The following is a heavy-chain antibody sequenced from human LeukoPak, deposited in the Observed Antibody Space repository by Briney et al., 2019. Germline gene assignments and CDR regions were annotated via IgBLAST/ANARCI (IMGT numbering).Heavy chain of an antibody. CDR1: GFTFSSYG. D-gene: IGHD2-2*01. Sequence: PGGSLRLSCAASGFTFSSYGMHWVRQAPGKGLEWVAFIRYDGSNKYYADSVKGRFTISRDNSKNTLYLQMNSLRAEDTAVYYCAKAGSGYCSSTSCYGGSYFGYWGQGTLVTVSS. J-gene: IGHJ4*02. V-gene: IGHV3-30*02. CDR3: AKAGSGYCSSTSCYGGSYFGY. CDR2: IRYDGSNK.